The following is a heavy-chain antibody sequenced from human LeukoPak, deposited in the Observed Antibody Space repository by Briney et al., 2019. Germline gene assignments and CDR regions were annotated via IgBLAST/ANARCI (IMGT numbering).Heavy chain of an antibody. D-gene: IGHD2-21*02. CDR2: IYTSGST. V-gene: IGHV4-4*07. CDR1: GGSISSYY. Sequence: SETLSLTCTVSGGSISSYYRSWIRQPAGKGLEWIGRIYTSGSTNYNPSLKSRVTMSVDTSKNQFSLKLSSVTAADTAVYYCARGARVVTAIGYFDYWGQGTLVTVSS. CDR3: ARGARVVTAIGYFDY. J-gene: IGHJ4*02.